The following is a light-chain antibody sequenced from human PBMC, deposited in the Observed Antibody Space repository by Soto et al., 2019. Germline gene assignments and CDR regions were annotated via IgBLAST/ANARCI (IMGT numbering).Light chain of an antibody. CDR3: ISYTSSSTLI. J-gene: IGLJ2*01. CDR1: SSDVGGYNY. CDR2: DVS. Sequence: QSALTQPASVSGSPGQSITISCTGTSSDVGGYNYVSWYQQHPGKAPKLMIYDVSNRPSGVSNRFSGSKSGNTASLTIAGIQAEDEADYYCISYTSSSTLIFGGGTELTVL. V-gene: IGLV2-14*01.